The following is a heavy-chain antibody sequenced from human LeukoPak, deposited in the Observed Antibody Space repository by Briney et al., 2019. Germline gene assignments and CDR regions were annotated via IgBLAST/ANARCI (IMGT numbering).Heavy chain of an antibody. D-gene: IGHD3-3*01. CDR2: MNPNSGNT. J-gene: IGHJ4*02. V-gene: IGHV1-8*03. CDR1: GYTFTSYD. Sequence: GASVKVSCKASGYTFTSYDINWVRQATGQGLEWMGWMNPNSGNTGYAQKFQGRVTITRNTSISTAYMELSSLRSEDTAVYYCARRTRGYDFWSGYYREYYFDYWGQGTLVTVSS. CDR3: ARRTRGYDFWSGYYREYYFDY.